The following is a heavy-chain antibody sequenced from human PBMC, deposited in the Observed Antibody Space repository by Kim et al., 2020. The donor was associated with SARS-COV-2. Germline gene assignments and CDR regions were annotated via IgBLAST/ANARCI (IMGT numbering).Heavy chain of an antibody. Sequence: SQTLSLTCTVSGGSVSSGSYYWSWIRQPPGKGLEWIGYIYYSGSTNYNPSLKSRVTISVDTSKNQFSLKLSSVTAADTAVYYCARAVAYYYYGMDVWGQGTTVTVSS. J-gene: IGHJ6*02. CDR2: IYYSGST. V-gene: IGHV4-61*01. CDR1: GGSVSSGSYY. D-gene: IGHD2-21*01. CDR3: ARAVAYYYYGMDV.